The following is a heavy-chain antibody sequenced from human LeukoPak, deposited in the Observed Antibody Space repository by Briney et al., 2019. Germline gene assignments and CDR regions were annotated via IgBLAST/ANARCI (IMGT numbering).Heavy chain of an antibody. CDR3: ARDRRYYDSSGYGY. CDR1: GYTFTGYY. J-gene: IGHJ4*02. Sequence: ASVKVSCKASGYTFTGYYMHWVRQAPGQGLEWMGWINPNSGGTNYAQKFQGRVTMTRDTSISTAYMKLSRLRSDDTAVYYCARDRRYYDSSGYGYWGQGTLITVSS. D-gene: IGHD3-22*01. V-gene: IGHV1-2*02. CDR2: INPNSGGT.